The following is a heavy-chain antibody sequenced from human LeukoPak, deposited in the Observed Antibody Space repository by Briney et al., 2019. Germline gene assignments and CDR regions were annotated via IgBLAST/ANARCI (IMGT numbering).Heavy chain of an antibody. D-gene: IGHD3-3*01. CDR2: IYYSGST. J-gene: IGHJ4*02. Sequence: PSETLSLTCTVSGGSISSHYWSWIRQPPGKGLEWIGYIYYSGSTNYNPSLKSRVTISVDTSKNQFSLKLSSVTAADTAVYYCARKGKRITIFGVVIIGAYFDYWGQGTLVTVSS. CDR3: ARKGKRITIFGVVIIGAYFDY. CDR1: GGSISSHY. V-gene: IGHV4-59*11.